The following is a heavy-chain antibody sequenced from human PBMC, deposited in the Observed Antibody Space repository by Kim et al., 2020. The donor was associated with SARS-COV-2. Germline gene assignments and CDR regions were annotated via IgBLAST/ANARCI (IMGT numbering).Heavy chain of an antibody. CDR1: GFTFSSYG. Sequence: GGSLRLSCAASGFTFSSYGMHWVRQAPGKGLEWVAVISYDGSNKYYADSVKGRFTISRDNSKNTLYLQMNSLRAEDTAVYYCAKDLTVYRYYDSSGYLPDAFDIWGQGTMVTVSS. D-gene: IGHD3-22*01. CDR2: ISYDGSNK. CDR3: AKDLTVYRYYDSSGYLPDAFDI. V-gene: IGHV3-30*18. J-gene: IGHJ3*02.